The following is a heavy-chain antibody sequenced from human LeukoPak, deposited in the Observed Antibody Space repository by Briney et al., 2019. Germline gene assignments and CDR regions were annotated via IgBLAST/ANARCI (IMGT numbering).Heavy chain of an antibody. CDR2: ISSSSSYI. Sequence: GGSLRLSCAASGFTFSSYSMNWVRQAPGKGLEWVSSISSSSSYIYYADSVKGRFTNSRDNAKNSLYLQMNSLRAEDTAVYYCARGEMATMPYYLDYWGQGTLVTVSP. J-gene: IGHJ4*02. CDR3: ARGEMATMPYYLDY. D-gene: IGHD5-24*01. CDR1: GFTFSSYS. V-gene: IGHV3-21*01.